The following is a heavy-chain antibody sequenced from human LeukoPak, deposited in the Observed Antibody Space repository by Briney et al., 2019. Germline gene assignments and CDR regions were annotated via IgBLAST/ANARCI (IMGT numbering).Heavy chain of an antibody. V-gene: IGHV3-23*01. Sequence: GGSLRLSCAASAFAFSSYAMTWVRQAQGKGLEWISSINPSGGGTYYADSVKGRFTISRDNSKNTVYLQVNSLRAEDTAVYYCAKDAIWGQGTMVTVSS. CDR3: AKDAI. CDR1: AFAFSSYA. J-gene: IGHJ3*02. CDR2: INPSGGGT.